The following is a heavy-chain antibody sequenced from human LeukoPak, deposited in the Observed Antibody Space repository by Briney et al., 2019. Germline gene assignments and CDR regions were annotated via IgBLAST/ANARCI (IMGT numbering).Heavy chain of an antibody. J-gene: IGHJ4*02. CDR3: ARQPYYYDTSGYDY. CDR1: GYTFTNYG. Sequence: ASVKVSCKASGYTFTNYGITWVRQAPGQGLEWMVWISPYNANTNYAQKLQGRVTMATDTSTTTAYMELRSLRSDDTAVYYCARQPYYYDTSGYDYWGQGTLVTVSS. CDR2: ISPYNANT. V-gene: IGHV1-18*01. D-gene: IGHD3-22*01.